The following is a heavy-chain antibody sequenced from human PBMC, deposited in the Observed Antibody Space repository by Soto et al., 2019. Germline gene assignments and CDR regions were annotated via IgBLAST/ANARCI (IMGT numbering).Heavy chain of an antibody. V-gene: IGHV3-33*01. CDR3: ARARYCSGGSCYGLQAFDI. CDR1: GFTFSSYG. Sequence: QVQLVESGGGVVQPGRSLRLSCAASGFTFSSYGMHWVRQAPGKGLEWVAVIWYDGSNKYYADSVKGRFTISRDNSKNKLYLQRNSLRAEDTAVYYCARARYCSGGSCYGLQAFDIWGQGTMVTVSS. CDR2: IWYDGSNK. D-gene: IGHD2-15*01. J-gene: IGHJ3*02.